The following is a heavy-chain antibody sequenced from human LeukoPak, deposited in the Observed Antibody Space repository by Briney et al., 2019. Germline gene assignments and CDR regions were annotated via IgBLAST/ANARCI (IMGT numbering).Heavy chain of an antibody. CDR1: GGSISSYN. CDR3: ARDPSDGSGSYYNAYYFDY. CDR2: MYTSGST. D-gene: IGHD3-10*01. V-gene: IGHV4-4*07. Sequence: SETLSLTCTVSGGSISSYNWNWIRQPAGKGLEWIGRMYTSGSTNYNPSLKSRVTMSVDTSKNQFSLKLSSVTAADTAVYYCARDPSDGSGSYYNAYYFDYWGQGTLVTVSS. J-gene: IGHJ4*02.